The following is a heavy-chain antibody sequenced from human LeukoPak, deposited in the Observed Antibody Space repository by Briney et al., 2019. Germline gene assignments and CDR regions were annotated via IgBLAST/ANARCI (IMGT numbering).Heavy chain of an antibody. J-gene: IGHJ3*02. V-gene: IGHV4-30-4*08. CDR1: GGSISSGDYY. CDR3: ARVPMAEYAFDI. CDR2: IYYSGST. D-gene: IGHD3-10*01. Sequence: PSETLSLTCTVSGGSISSGDYYWSWIRQPPGKGLEWIGYIYYSGSTYYNPSLKSRVTISVDTSKNQFSLKLSSVTAADTAVYYCARVPMAEYAFDIWGQGTMVTVSS.